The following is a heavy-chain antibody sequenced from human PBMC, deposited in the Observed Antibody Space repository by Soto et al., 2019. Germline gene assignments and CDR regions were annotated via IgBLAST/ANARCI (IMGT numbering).Heavy chain of an antibody. J-gene: IGHJ1*01. CDR2: INHSGST. CDR3: ARVGNRSAVAGGEYFQH. D-gene: IGHD6-19*01. CDR1: GGAFSGYY. Sequence: QVQLQHWGAGLLKPSETLSLTCAVYGGAFSGYYWSWIRQPPGKGLEWIGEINHSGSTNYNPSLKGRVTISVDTSKPQFSLKLSSVAAADTAVYYCARVGNRSAVAGGEYFQHWGQGTLVTVSS. V-gene: IGHV4-34*01.